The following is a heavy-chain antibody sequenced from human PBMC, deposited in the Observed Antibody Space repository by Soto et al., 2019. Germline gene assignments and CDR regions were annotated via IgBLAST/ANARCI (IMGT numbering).Heavy chain of an antibody. V-gene: IGHV1-69*01. J-gene: IGHJ6*02. D-gene: IGHD2-2*02. CDR2: IIPMFGKA. Sequence: QVLLVQSGAEVKKSGSSVKVSCKASGGTFSSYAINWVRQAPGQGLEWMGGIIPMFGKANYAENFQGRVTISADESTITAYMELSSLTSDDAAVYYCARGYRDGYFYAMDVWGQWTTVTVSS. CDR1: GGTFSSYA. CDR3: ARGYRDGYFYAMDV.